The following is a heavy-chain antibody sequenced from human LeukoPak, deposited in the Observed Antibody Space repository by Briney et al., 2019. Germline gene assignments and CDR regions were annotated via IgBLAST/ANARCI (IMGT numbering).Heavy chain of an antibody. D-gene: IGHD3-3*01. CDR3: ARDRHDFWSGYYSHWFDP. V-gene: IGHV4-59*12. Sequence: SETLSLTCTVSGGSISSYYWSWIRQPPGKGPEWIGKKYYRGNTYHNPSLKSRVTVSIDTSKNQFSLKLDSVTATDTAVYYCARDRHDFWSGYYSHWFDPWGQGTLVTVSS. CDR1: GGSISSYY. CDR2: KYYRGNT. J-gene: IGHJ5*02.